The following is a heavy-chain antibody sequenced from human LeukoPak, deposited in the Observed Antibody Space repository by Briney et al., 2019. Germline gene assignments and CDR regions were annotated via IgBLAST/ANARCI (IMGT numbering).Heavy chain of an antibody. CDR2: ISYDGSNK. V-gene: IGHV3-30-3*01. CDR1: GFTFSSYA. J-gene: IGHJ4*02. CDR3: ARGAPMITFGGVIVRFDY. D-gene: IGHD3-16*02. Sequence: PGRSLRLSCAASGFTFSSYAMHWVRQAPGKGLEWVAVISYDGSNKYYADSVKGRFTISRDNSKNTLYLQMNSLRAEDTAVYYCARGAPMITFGGVIVRFDYWGQGTLVTVSS.